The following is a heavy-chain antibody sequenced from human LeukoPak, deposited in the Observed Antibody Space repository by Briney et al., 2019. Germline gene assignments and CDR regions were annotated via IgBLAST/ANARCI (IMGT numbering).Heavy chain of an antibody. CDR2: INHCGST. V-gene: IGHV4-34*01. CDR3: ARDVQRRVVAATPIYYYYYMDV. J-gene: IGHJ6*03. D-gene: IGHD2-15*01. Sequence: PSETLSLTCAVYGGSFSGYYWSWIRQPPGKGLEWIGEINHCGSTNYNPSLKSRVTISVDTSKNQFSLKLSSVTAADTAVYYCARDVQRRVVAATPIYYYYYMDVWGKGTTVTVSS. CDR1: GGSFSGYY.